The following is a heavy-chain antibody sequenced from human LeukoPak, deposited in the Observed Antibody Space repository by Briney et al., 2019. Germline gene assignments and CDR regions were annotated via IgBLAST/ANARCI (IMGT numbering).Heavy chain of an antibody. CDR2: ISGSGGNT. CDR3: AKDPGRFGTYYDFWSGYYGGAFDI. Sequence: GGSLRLSCAASGFTFSNYAMSWVRQAPGKGLEWVSAISGSGGNTYYADSVKGRFTISRDNSKNTLYLQMNSLRAEDTAVYYCAKDPGRFGTYYDFWSGYYGGAFDIWGQGTMVTVSS. V-gene: IGHV3-23*01. CDR1: GFTFSNYA. J-gene: IGHJ3*02. D-gene: IGHD3-3*01.